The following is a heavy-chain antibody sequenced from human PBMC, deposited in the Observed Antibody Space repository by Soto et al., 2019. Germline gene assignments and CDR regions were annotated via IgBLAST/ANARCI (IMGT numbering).Heavy chain of an antibody. CDR1: DGSSGSRSCC. CDR2: IYYSGST. Sequence: SQLLCLSWSVSDGSSGSRSCCLGWIRPPPGKGLEWIGSIYYSGSTYYNPSLKSRVTISVDTSKNQFSLKLSSVTAADTAVYYCASEDSSSWYSVYYYYGMDVWGQGTTVTVSS. V-gene: IGHV4-39*01. D-gene: IGHD6-13*01. J-gene: IGHJ6*02. CDR3: ASEDSSSWYSVYYYYGMDV.